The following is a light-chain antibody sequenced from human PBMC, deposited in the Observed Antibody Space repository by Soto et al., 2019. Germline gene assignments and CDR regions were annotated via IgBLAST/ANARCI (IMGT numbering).Light chain of an antibody. CDR1: QSISSW. V-gene: IGKV1-5*03. Sequence: DIQMTQSPSTLSASVGDRVTITCRASQSISSWLAWYQQKPGKAPKLLMYKASSLESGVPSRFSGSGSGTEFTRTSSSLQSDDFAPYYCQQCDSYPYTFGQGTKLEIK. J-gene: IGKJ2*01. CDR3: QQCDSYPYT. CDR2: KAS.